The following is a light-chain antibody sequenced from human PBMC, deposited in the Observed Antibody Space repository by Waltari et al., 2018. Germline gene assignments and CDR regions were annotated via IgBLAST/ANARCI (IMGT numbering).Light chain of an antibody. Sequence: SCRASQSVSSYLAWYQQKPGQAPRLLIYDASNRATGIPARFSGIGSGTDFTLTITSLEPEDFAVYYCQQRSNWPRLTFGRGTKVEIK. CDR1: QSVSSY. J-gene: IGKJ4*01. CDR3: QQRSNWPRLT. CDR2: DAS. V-gene: IGKV3-11*01.